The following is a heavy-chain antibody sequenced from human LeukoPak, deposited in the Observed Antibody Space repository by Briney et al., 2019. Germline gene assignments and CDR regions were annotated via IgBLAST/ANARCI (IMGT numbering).Heavy chain of an antibody. D-gene: IGHD2-2*01. CDR3: ARTTEGYCSSASCFGFSYSYYMDV. V-gene: IGHV4-59*01. CDR1: GGSIKNYY. Sequence: SETLSLTCIVSGGSIKNYYWSWIRQPPGKRLEYIGYIYYSGSTNYNPSLKSRVTVSVDTSKNQFSLKLSSVIAADTAVYYCARTTEGYCSSASCFGFSYSYYMDVWGKGTTVTISS. CDR2: IYYSGST. J-gene: IGHJ6*03.